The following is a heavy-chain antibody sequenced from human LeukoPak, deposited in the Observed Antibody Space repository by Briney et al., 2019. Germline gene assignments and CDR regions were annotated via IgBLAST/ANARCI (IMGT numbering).Heavy chain of an antibody. Sequence: GGSLRLSCATSGFTVSSNYMSWVRQAPGKGLEWVSVIYSGGSTYYADSVKGRFTISRDNSKNTLYLQMNSLRAEDTAVYYCAKAAGGPSGGSSGYYYAPLDYWGQGTLVTVSS. J-gene: IGHJ4*02. CDR1: GFTVSSNY. CDR3: AKAAGGPSGGSSGYYYAPLDY. D-gene: IGHD3-22*01. CDR2: IYSGGST. V-gene: IGHV3-53*01.